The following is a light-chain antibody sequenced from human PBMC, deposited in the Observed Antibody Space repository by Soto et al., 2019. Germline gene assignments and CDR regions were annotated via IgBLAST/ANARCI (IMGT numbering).Light chain of an antibody. CDR3: QQYDTSPPLT. Sequence: EIVLTQSPGTLSLSPGDRATLSCRASQSVTSNYLAWYQQKPGQAPRLLLYGASRRAIGLPDRFSGSGSGTDFTLTISRLEPEDFAVYYCQQYDTSPPLTFGGGTKVEIK. CDR2: GAS. V-gene: IGKV3-20*01. CDR1: QSVTSNY. J-gene: IGKJ4*01.